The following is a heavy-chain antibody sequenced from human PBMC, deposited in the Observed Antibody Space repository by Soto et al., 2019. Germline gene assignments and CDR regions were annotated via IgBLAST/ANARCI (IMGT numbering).Heavy chain of an antibody. Sequence: PGGSLRLSCAASGFTFTTYWMSWVRQAPGKGLEWVSAIGTAGDTYYPGSVKGRFTISRENAKNSLYLQMNSLRAGDTAVYYCARGGIRGYSGYDSKWNFDIWGQGTMVTVSS. V-gene: IGHV3-13*01. CDR2: IGTAGDT. J-gene: IGHJ3*02. CDR3: ARGGIRGYSGYDSKWNFDI. D-gene: IGHD5-12*01. CDR1: GFTFTTYW.